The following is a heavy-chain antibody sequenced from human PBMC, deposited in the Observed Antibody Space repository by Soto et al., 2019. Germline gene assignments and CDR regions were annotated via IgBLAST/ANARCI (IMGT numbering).Heavy chain of an antibody. CDR1: GSIFSGYG. V-gene: IGHV3-33*01. CDR3: ARDGIGGTVFRGFCDY. CDR2: IWYDGSNK. J-gene: IGHJ4*02. D-gene: IGHD1-7*01. Sequence: QKYLVESGGGVVQPGGSLRLSCVASGSIFSGYGMHWVRQAPGKGLEWVAGIWYDGSNKYYAVSVKGRFTISRDNSKNMLYLQMDSLRAEDTAVYYCARDGIGGTVFRGFCDYWGQGTLVTVSS.